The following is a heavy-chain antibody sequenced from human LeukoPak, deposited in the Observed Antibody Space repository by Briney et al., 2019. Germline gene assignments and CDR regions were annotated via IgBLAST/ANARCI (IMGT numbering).Heavy chain of an antibody. CDR3: ASLQWLVNG. V-gene: IGHV3-66*01. CDR1: GFTVSTTY. Sequence: GGSLRLSCEASGFTVSTTYMSWVRQAPGKGLEWVSVIYSGGSTYYADSVRGRFTISRDNSKNTLYLQMNSLGVEDTAVYYCASLQWLVNGWGQGTLVTVSS. D-gene: IGHD6-19*01. CDR2: IYSGGST. J-gene: IGHJ4*02.